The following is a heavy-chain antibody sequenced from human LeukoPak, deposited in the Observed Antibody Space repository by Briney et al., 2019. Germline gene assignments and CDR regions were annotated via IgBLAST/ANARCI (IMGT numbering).Heavy chain of an antibody. Sequence: PSGGSLRLSCAASGVTVSSNYMSWVRQAPGKGLEWISVIYSGGSTYYADSVKGRFTISRDNSKNTLYLQMNSLRVEDTAVYYCARDGFSSSWGLAYWGQGTLVTVSS. CDR1: GVTVSSNY. D-gene: IGHD6-13*01. V-gene: IGHV3-53*01. J-gene: IGHJ4*02. CDR2: IYSGGST. CDR3: ARDGFSSSWGLAY.